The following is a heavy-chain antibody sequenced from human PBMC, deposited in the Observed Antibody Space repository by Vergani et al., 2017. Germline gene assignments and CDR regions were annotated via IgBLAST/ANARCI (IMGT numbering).Heavy chain of an antibody. CDR3: AKHFRGWGIDY. J-gene: IGHJ4*02. D-gene: IGHD3-16*01. CDR2: IQFDGSNQ. Sequence: LQLVESGRGLVQRGGSLRLPCATSGFTLRNYDMQWIRQGPGKGLEFVAFIQFDGSNQYYADSVKGRFTLSRDFSKNTLYLQMNSLRTDDTATYYCAKHFRGWGIDYWGQGTQVIVSS. CDR1: GFTLRNYD. V-gene: IGHV3-30*02.